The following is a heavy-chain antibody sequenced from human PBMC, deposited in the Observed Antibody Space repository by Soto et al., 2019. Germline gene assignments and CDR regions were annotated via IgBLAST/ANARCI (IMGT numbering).Heavy chain of an antibody. J-gene: IGHJ4*02. CDR2: INAGNGNT. CDR1: GYTFTSYA. CDR3: ARSEAGIAVVGDIDY. Sequence: GASVKVSCKASGYTFTSYAMHWVRQAPGQRLEWMGWINAGNGNTKYSQKFQGRVTITRDTSASTAYMELSSLRSEDTAVYYCARSEAGIAVVGDIDYWGQGTLVTVSA. V-gene: IGHV1-3*01. D-gene: IGHD6-19*01.